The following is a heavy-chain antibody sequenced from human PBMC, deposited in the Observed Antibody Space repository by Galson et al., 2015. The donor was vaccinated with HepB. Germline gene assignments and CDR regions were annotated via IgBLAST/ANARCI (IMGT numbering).Heavy chain of an antibody. CDR1: GFTFSYYY. V-gene: IGHV3-11*05. D-gene: IGHD3-3*01. CDR3: AKDLGFLYDRDGGGAFDI. J-gene: IGHJ3*02. CDR2: ISSSYSYT. Sequence: SLRLSCAASGFTFSYYYMTWIRQAPGKGLEWLSYISSSYSYTNYADSLKGRFTISRDNSKNTLYLQVNRLRVEDMAVYFCAKDLGFLYDRDGGGAFDIWGQGTMVTVSS.